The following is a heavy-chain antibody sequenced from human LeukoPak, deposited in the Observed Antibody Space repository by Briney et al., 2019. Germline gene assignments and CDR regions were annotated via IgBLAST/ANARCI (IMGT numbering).Heavy chain of an antibody. J-gene: IGHJ4*02. CDR2: ILPNGRDT. CDR3: ASRYGPGPI. D-gene: IGHD4-17*01. Sequence: GASVKVSCKASGYNLIDHHIYGVRQAPGRGFEWIGNILPNGRDTNYAQKFLDRATMATETSITTAYMELTRLTSDDTAVYYCASRYGPGPIWGQGTRVSVS. V-gene: IGHV1-2*02. CDR1: GYNLIDHH.